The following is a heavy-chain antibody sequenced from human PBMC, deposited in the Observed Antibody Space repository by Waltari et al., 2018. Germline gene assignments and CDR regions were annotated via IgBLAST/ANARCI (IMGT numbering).Heavy chain of an antibody. V-gene: IGHV3-21*01. CDR1: GLTFSSYS. CDR2: ISSSSSYI. CDR3: ARDFRGDYFDY. Sequence: EVQLVESGGGLVKPGGSRRLPCAASGLTFSSYSMNWVRQAPGKGLEWVSSISSSSSYIYYADSVKGRFTISRDNAKNSLYLQMNSLRAEDTAVYYCARDFRGDYFDYWGQGTLVTVSS. J-gene: IGHJ4*02. D-gene: IGHD3-10*01.